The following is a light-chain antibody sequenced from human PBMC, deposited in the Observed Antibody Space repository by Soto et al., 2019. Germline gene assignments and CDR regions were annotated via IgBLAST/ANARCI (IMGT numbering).Light chain of an antibody. J-gene: IGKJ1*01. CDR3: QQYANWPPWT. CDR1: QSVSSN. Sequence: EIVMTQSPATLSVSPGERATLSCRVSQSVSSNLAWYQQKPGQAPRLLIYGASTRATGIPARFSGSGSGTEFTLTISSLQSEDFAVYYCQQYANWPPWTFGQGTKVEIK. V-gene: IGKV3-15*01. CDR2: GAS.